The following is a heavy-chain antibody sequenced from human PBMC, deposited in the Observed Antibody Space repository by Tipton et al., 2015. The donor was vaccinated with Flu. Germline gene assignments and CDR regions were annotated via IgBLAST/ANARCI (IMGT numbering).Heavy chain of an antibody. CDR1: GGSFGSGNSY. CDR3: ARRDYSNYVSDPKNWFDP. CDR2: ISNTGFT. D-gene: IGHD4-11*01. Sequence: TLSLTCTVSGGSFGSGNSYCAWIRQHPGKGLEWIGYISNTGFTYFNPSLKSRLAMSVDTSESQFSLRLSSATAADTAVYYCARRDYSNYVSDPKNWFDPWGQGTLVTVSS. J-gene: IGHJ5*02. V-gene: IGHV4-31*03.